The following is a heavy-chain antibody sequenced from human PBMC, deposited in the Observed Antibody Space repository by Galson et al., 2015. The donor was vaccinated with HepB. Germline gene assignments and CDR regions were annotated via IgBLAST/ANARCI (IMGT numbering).Heavy chain of an antibody. CDR1: GFTFSSYA. J-gene: IGHJ6*02. D-gene: IGHD4-17*01. V-gene: IGHV3-30-3*01. CDR3: ARDPVPDYGDLSVRYYYYGMDV. CDR2: ISYDGSNK. Sequence: SLRLSCAASGFTFSSYAMHWVRQAPGKGLEWVAVISYDGSNKYYADSVKGRFTISRDNSKNTLYLQMNSLRAEDTAVYYCARDPVPDYGDLSVRYYYYGMDVWGQGTTVTVSS.